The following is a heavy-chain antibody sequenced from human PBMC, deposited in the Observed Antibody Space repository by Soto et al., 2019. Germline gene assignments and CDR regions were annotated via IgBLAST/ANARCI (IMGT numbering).Heavy chain of an antibody. Sequence: SETLSLTCTVSGGSISSGDSYWSWIRQPPGKGLEWIGYMYYSGTTYYNPSLKSRVSFSVDTSKNQFSLKLTSVTAADTAVYYCARDEKKSDFYSGMDVWGQGTRVTLSS. V-gene: IGHV4-30-4*01. CDR1: GGSISSGDSY. CDR2: MYYSGTT. CDR3: ARDEKKSDFYSGMDV. J-gene: IGHJ6*02.